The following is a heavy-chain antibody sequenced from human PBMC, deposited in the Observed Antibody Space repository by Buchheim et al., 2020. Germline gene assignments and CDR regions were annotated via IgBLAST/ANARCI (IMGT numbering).Heavy chain of an antibody. D-gene: IGHD6-13*01. Sequence: QVQLVQSGAEVKKPGASVKVSCKASGYTFTSYYMHWVRQAPGQGLEWMGIINPSGGSTSYAQKFQGRVTMTRDTSTGPVSMELSSLRSEDTAVYYCARTGQEQLHYYYYYMDVWGKGTT. CDR2: INPSGGST. CDR1: GYTFTSYY. J-gene: IGHJ6*03. V-gene: IGHV1-46*01. CDR3: ARTGQEQLHYYYYYMDV.